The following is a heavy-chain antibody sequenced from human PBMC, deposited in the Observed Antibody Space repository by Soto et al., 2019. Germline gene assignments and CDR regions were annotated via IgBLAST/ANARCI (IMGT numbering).Heavy chain of an antibody. CDR3: ARRGYSGSSPNYYMDV. D-gene: IGHD6-13*01. Sequence: QVQLQESGPGLVKPSGTLSLTCAVSSGSISSSNWWSWVRQPPGKGLEWIGEIYHSGSTNYNPSLKSRVTMSVDKSKNQFSLKLSSVTAADTAVYYCARRGYSGSSPNYYMDVWGKGTTVTVSS. J-gene: IGHJ6*03. CDR1: SGSISSSNW. CDR2: IYHSGST. V-gene: IGHV4-4*02.